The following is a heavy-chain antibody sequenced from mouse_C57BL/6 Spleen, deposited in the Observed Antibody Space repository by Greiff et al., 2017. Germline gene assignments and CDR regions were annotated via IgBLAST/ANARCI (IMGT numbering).Heavy chain of an antibody. CDR1: GYTFTSYW. J-gene: IGHJ3*01. CDR3: ASAYYSNPAWFAY. V-gene: IGHV1-52*01. Sequence: QVQLQQPGAELVRPGSSVKLSCKASGYTFTSYWMHWVKQRPIQGLEWICNIDPSDSETHYNQKFKDKATLTVDKSSSTAYMQLSSLTSEDSAVYYGASAYYSNPAWFAYWGQGTLVTVSA. D-gene: IGHD2-5*01. CDR2: IDPSDSET.